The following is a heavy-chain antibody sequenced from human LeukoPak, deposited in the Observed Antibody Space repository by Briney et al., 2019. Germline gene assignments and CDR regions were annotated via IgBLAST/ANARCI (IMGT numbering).Heavy chain of an antibody. CDR3: AREDVVVVPAASYYYYYYMDV. J-gene: IGHJ6*03. Sequence: SETLSLTCTVSGGSISSGGYYWSWIRQPPGKGLEWIGYIYHSGSTYYNPSLKSRVTISVDRSKNQFSLKLSSVTAADTAVYYCAREDVVVVPAASYYYYYYMDVWGKGTTVTVSS. CDR2: IYHSGST. D-gene: IGHD2-2*01. CDR1: GGSISSGGYY. V-gene: IGHV4-30-2*01.